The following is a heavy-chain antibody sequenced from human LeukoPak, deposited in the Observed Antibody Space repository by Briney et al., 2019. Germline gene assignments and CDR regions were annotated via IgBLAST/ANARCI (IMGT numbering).Heavy chain of an antibody. V-gene: IGHV4-59*12. J-gene: IGHJ4*02. CDR3: ARDLDGDFWSGYWGY. CDR2: IYYSGST. D-gene: IGHD3-3*01. Sequence: SETLSLTCTVSGGSISSYYWSWIRQPPGKGLEWIGYIYYSGSTNYNPSLKSRVTISVDTSKNQFSLKLSSVTAADTAVYYCARDLDGDFWSGYWGYWGQGTLVTVSS. CDR1: GGSISSYY.